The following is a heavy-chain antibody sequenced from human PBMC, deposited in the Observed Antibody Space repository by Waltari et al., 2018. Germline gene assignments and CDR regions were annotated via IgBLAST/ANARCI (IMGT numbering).Heavy chain of an antibody. Sequence: YWVWIRQAPGQGLEWIGTMSYSGATYSSPSLNSRVTISRDTSKNQLSLKLASMTAADTAVYYCATYLGASLGTAAFDVWGQGTMVTVSS. D-gene: IGHD1-1*01. CDR2: MSYSGAT. V-gene: IGHV4-39*01. CDR1: Y. J-gene: IGHJ3*01. CDR3: ATYLGASLGTAAFDV.